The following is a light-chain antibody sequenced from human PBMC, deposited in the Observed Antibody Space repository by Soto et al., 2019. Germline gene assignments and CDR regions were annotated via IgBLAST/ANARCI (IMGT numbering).Light chain of an antibody. CDR1: QTINRN. J-gene: IGKJ5*01. V-gene: IGKV3-15*01. Sequence: EVVLTQSPATQSVSPGERATLSCGASQTINRNLAWYQQKPGQAPRLLIYGASTRATGIPARFSGSGSGTEFTLTISSLQSEDFAVYYCQQYHKWPITFGQGTRLEIK. CDR3: QQYHKWPIT. CDR2: GAS.